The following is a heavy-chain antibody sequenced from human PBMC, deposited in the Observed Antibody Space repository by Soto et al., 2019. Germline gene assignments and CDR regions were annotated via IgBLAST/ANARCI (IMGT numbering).Heavy chain of an antibody. Sequence: SVKVSCKASGGTFSSYAISWVRQAPGQGLERMGGIIPIFGTANYAQKFQGRVTITADKSTSTAYMELSSLRSEDTAVYYCARVSRIQLWLRLDIWGQGTMVTVSS. CDR1: GGTFSSYA. D-gene: IGHD5-18*01. CDR2: IIPIFGTA. CDR3: ARVSRIQLWLRLDI. J-gene: IGHJ3*02. V-gene: IGHV1-69*06.